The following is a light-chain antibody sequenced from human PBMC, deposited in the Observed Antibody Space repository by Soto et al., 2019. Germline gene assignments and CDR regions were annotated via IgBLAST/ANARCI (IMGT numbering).Light chain of an antibody. CDR3: AAWDDSLSGWV. Sequence: QSVLTQPPSASGTPGQRVIISCSGSISNIGSNYVYWYQQLPGTAPKLLIYSSNQRPSGVPDRFSGSKSGPSASLAISGLRSEDEADYYCAAWDDSLSGWVFGGGTKLTVL. CDR2: SSN. J-gene: IGLJ2*01. V-gene: IGLV1-47*02. CDR1: ISNIGSNY.